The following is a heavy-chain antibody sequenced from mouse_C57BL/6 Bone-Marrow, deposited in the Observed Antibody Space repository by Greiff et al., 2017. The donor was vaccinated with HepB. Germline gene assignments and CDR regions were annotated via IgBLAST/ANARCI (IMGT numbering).Heavy chain of an antibody. Sequence: VQLQQSGAELVRPGTSVKMSCKASGYTFTNYWIGWAKQRAGHGLEWIGDIFPGGGYPNYNEKFKGKATLTADKFSSTAYMQFSSLTSEDSAIYYCARKNPYYSGSSYGYCGQGTTLTVSA. CDR1: GYTFTNYW. CDR3: ARKNPYYSGSSYGY. D-gene: IGHD1-1*01. CDR2: IFPGGGYP. V-gene: IGHV1-63*01. J-gene: IGHJ2*01.